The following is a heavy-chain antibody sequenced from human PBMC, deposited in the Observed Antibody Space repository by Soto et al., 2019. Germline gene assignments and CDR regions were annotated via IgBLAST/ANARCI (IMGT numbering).Heavy chain of an antibody. CDR3: ARVPPLDIVVVPADYYYYYMDV. D-gene: IGHD2-2*01. J-gene: IGHJ6*03. Sequence: SETLSLTCTVSGGSISSYYWSWIRQPPGKGLEWIGYIYYSGSTNYNPSLKSRVTISVDTSKNQFSLKLSSVTAADTAVYYCARVPPLDIVVVPADYYYYYMDVWGKGTTVTVSS. CDR2: IYYSGST. CDR1: GGSISSYY. V-gene: IGHV4-59*01.